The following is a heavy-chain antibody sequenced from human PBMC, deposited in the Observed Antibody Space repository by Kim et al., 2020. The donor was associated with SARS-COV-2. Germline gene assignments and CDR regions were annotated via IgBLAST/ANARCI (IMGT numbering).Heavy chain of an antibody. CDR1: GYTFTGYY. J-gene: IGHJ4*02. Sequence: ASVKVSCKASGYTFTGYYMHWVRQAPGQGLEWMGRINPNSGGTNYAQKFQGRVTMTRDTSISTAYMELSRLRSDDTAVYYCAREGSSSFNPFPTYWGQGTLVTVSS. CDR2: INPNSGGT. CDR3: AREGSSSFNPFPTY. V-gene: IGHV1-2*06. D-gene: IGHD6-6*01.